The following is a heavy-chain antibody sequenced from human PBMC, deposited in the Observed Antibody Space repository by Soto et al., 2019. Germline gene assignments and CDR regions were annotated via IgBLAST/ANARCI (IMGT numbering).Heavy chain of an antibody. CDR3: VGSWSYGAMSV. CDR1: GSTFSGYQ. D-gene: IGHD3-10*01. V-gene: IGHV1-2*02. CDR2: ITPKSGDT. J-gene: IGHJ6*02. Sequence: QVQLVQSGPELKKPGASMRVSCKTSGSTFSGYQVHWVRQAPGQGLEWMGRITPKSGDTQYSQRFQGRVTMTSDTSMNVFYMDLSRLRPDDTAVYYCVGSWSYGAMSVWGQGTTVTVSS.